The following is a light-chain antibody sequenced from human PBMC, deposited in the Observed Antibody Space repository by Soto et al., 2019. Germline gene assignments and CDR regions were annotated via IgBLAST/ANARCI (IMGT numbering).Light chain of an antibody. CDR1: QSVSSN. V-gene: IGKV3-11*01. J-gene: IGKJ1*01. CDR2: DAS. CDR3: QQRSSWPRT. Sequence: EIVLTQSPATLSLSPGERATLSCRASQSVSSNLAWYQQKGGQAPMLLIYDASNSATGIPARFSCSGPGTDFTLTISSLEPEDFAVYYCQQRSSWPRTFGQGTRVEVK.